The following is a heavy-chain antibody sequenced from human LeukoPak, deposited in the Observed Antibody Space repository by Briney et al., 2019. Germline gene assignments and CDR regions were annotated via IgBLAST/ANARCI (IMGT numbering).Heavy chain of an antibody. J-gene: IGHJ4*02. Sequence: GGSLRLSCAASGLSFSDYYMSWIRQAPGKGLEWISYISNSGGTVYYADSVKGRFTISRDNTKNSLYLQLNSLRAEDTAVYFCAKEDTAGSTGSADYWGQGTLVTVSS. V-gene: IGHV3-11*01. CDR1: GLSFSDYY. CDR2: ISNSGGTV. D-gene: IGHD2-2*01. CDR3: AKEDTAGSTGSADY.